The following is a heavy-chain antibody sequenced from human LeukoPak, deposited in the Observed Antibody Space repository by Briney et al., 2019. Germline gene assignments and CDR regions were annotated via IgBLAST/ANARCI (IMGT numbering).Heavy chain of an antibody. V-gene: IGHV4-38-2*02. J-gene: IGHJ4*02. CDR3: ARDSYY. CDR1: GYSISSDYY. Sequence: PSETLSLTCTVSGYSISSDYYWGWIRRPPGKGLEWIASVSHSGSTNYNPSLKSRVTMSVDMSKNQFSLKLSSVTAADTAVYYCARDSYYWGQGTLVTVSS. CDR2: VSHSGST.